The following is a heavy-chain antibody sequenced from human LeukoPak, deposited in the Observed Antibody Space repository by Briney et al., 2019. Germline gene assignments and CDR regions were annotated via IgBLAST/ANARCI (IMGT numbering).Heavy chain of an antibody. V-gene: IGHV3-7*01. Sequence: GGSLRLSCAASGFTFSSYWMTWVRQAPGKGLEWVASIKKDGNAKYYVDSVKGRFTISRDNARNSLYPQMSSLRADDTAVYYWARDGALRIYDYWGQGTLVTVSS. CDR1: GFTFSSYW. D-gene: IGHD4/OR15-4a*01. CDR2: IKKDGNAK. J-gene: IGHJ4*02. CDR3: ARDGALRIYDY.